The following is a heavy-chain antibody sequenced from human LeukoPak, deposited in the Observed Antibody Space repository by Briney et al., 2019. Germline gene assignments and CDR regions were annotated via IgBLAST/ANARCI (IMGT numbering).Heavy chain of an antibody. CDR1: GFTVSSNS. D-gene: IGHD3-10*01. CDR2: IYSGGST. CDR3: ARENNFGSGMDV. J-gene: IGHJ6*02. V-gene: IGHV3-53*01. Sequence: GESLRLSCAASGFTVSSNSMNWVRQAPGKGLQWVSVIYSGGSTYYADSVKGRFTISRDNSKNTLHLQMNSLRAEDTAVYYCARENNFGSGMDVWGQGTTVTASS.